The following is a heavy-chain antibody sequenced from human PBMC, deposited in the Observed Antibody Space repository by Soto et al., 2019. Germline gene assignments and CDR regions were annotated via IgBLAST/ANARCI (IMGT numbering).Heavy chain of an antibody. CDR1: GVTFEDFA. CDR2: ISWNGGRI. J-gene: IGHJ4*02. V-gene: IGHV3-9*01. Sequence: SLRLSCAASGVTFEDFAMNWVRQAPGKGPEWVSRISWNGGRIDYADSVKGRFTISRDNAKNALYLQMNSLRPEDTALYYCAKIGSTYLYYFDSWGQGTLVTVSS. CDR3: AKIGSTYLYYFDS. D-gene: IGHD1-26*01.